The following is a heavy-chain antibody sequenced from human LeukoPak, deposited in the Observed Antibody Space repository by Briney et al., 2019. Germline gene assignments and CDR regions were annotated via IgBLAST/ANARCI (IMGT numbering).Heavy chain of an antibody. J-gene: IGHJ4*02. CDR3: ARHFPGYSSAWYGFCDY. V-gene: IGHV4-39*01. CDR1: GGSISSSSYY. Sequence: SETLSLTRTVSGGSISSSSYYWGWIRQPPGKGLEWIGSIYYSGSTYYNPSLKSRVTISVDTSKNQFSLKLSSVTAADAAVYYCARHFPGYSSAWYGFCDYWGQGTLVTVSS. CDR2: IYYSGST. D-gene: IGHD6-19*01.